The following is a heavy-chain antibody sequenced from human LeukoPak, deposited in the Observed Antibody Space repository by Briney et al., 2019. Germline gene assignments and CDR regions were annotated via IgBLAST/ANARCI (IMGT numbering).Heavy chain of an antibody. D-gene: IGHD3-22*01. Sequence: PGRSLRLSCAASGFTFDDYAMRWVRQAPGKGLEWVSGISWNSGSIGYADSVKGRFTISRDNAKNSLYLQMNSLRAEDTALYYCAKDIFDSSGYYHWYFDLWGRGTLVTVSS. V-gene: IGHV3-9*01. CDR3: AKDIFDSSGYYHWYFDL. CDR2: ISWNSGSI. CDR1: GFTFDDYA. J-gene: IGHJ2*01.